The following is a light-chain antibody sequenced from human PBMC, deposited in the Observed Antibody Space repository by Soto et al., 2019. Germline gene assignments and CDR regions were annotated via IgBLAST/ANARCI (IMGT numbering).Light chain of an antibody. CDR1: SSDVGGYNY. Sequence: ALTQPASVSGSPGHSITISCSGTSSDVGGYNYVSWYQQHPGKAPKLMIYEVSNRPSGVSNRFSGSKSGNTASLTISGLQAEDEADYYCSSYTSSSALVFGTGTKVTVL. V-gene: IGLV2-14*01. J-gene: IGLJ1*01. CDR3: SSYTSSSALV. CDR2: EVS.